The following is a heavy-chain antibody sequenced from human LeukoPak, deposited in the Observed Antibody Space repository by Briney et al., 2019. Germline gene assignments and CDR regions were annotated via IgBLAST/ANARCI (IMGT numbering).Heavy chain of an antibody. D-gene: IGHD6-25*01. CDR2: ISSSSNYI. Sequence: PGGSLRLSCAASGFTFSNYNMNWVRQAPGKGLEWVSSISSSSNYIYYADSVKGRFTISRDNAKNSLYLQMNSLRVEDTDVYYCSRDPDSGYWGEGTLVTVSS. V-gene: IGHV3-21*01. CDR3: SRDPDSGY. CDR1: GFTFSNYN. J-gene: IGHJ4*02.